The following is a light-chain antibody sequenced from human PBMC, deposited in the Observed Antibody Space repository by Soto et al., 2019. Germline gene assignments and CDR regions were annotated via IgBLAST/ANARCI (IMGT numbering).Light chain of an antibody. CDR2: EVS. Sequence: QSALTQPASVSGSPGQSITISCTGTSSDVGGYTYVSWYQQHPGKAPKLMIYEVSNRPSGVSNRFSGSKSGNTASLTISGRQAEDEADYYCSSYTSSSTYVFGTGTKLT. CDR1: SSDVGGYTY. V-gene: IGLV2-14*01. J-gene: IGLJ1*01. CDR3: SSYTSSSTYV.